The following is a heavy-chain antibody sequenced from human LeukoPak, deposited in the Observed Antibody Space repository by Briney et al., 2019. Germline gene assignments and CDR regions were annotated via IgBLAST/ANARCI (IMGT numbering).Heavy chain of an antibody. CDR3: AREGRGTIFGVVIPRGWFDP. CDR1: GGSISSHY. D-gene: IGHD3-3*01. CDR2: IYYSGST. V-gene: IGHV4-59*11. Sequence: SETLSLTCTVSGGSISSHYWSWIRQPPGKGLEWIGYIYYSGSTNYNPSLKSRVTMSVDTSKNQFSLKLSSVTAADTAVYYCAREGRGTIFGVVIPRGWFDPWGQGTLVTVSS. J-gene: IGHJ5*02.